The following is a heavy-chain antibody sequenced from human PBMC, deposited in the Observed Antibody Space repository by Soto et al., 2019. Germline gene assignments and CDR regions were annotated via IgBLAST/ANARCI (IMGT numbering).Heavy chain of an antibody. Sequence: QVQLQESGPGLVKPSETLSLTCTVSGGSISSYYWSWIRQPPGKGLEWIGFIFYSGSTSYNPSLKIRVTISIDTSENQFSLKLSSVTAADTAVYYCASMIGDPVLSFDSWGQGTLVAVSS. V-gene: IGHV4-59*01. CDR2: IFYSGST. D-gene: IGHD3-10*02. CDR1: GGSISSYY. CDR3: ASMIGDPVLSFDS. J-gene: IGHJ4*02.